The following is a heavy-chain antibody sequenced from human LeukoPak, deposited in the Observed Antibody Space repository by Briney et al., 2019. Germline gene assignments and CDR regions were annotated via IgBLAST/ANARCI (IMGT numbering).Heavy chain of an antibody. CDR2: IIPILGIA. Sequence: ASVKVSCKASGGTFSSYAISWVRQAPGQGLEWMGRIIPILGIANYAQKFQGRVTITADKSTSTAYMELSSLRSEDTAVYYCARDPGIAAPSLWGQGTLVTVSS. V-gene: IGHV1-69*04. CDR1: GGTFSSYA. J-gene: IGHJ4*02. D-gene: IGHD6-13*01. CDR3: ARDPGIAAPSL.